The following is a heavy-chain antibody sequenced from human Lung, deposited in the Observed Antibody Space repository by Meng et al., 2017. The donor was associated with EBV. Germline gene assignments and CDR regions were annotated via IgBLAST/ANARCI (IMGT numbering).Heavy chain of an antibody. CDR3: VRHTFSGNPGGIDS. V-gene: IGHV4-39*01. D-gene: IGHD4-23*01. CDR2: QCHADDT. Sequence: QPQLRSPGPGLVKPSETLPLPCTVSGRPISRTGTCGGWIRQPPGKGLEWIGSQCHADDTYYNPSLMGRVTISVDTSKNQVSLKLTSVTAADTSIYYCVRHTFSGNPGGIDSWGQGILVTVSS. J-gene: IGHJ4*02. CDR1: GRPISRTGTC.